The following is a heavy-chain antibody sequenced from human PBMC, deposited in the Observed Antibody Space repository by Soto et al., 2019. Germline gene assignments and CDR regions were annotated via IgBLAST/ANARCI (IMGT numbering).Heavy chain of an antibody. CDR1: GFTFSSYS. CDR3: AGNYDFWSGYQYNWFDP. V-gene: IGHV3-48*02. CDR2: ISSSGSTI. J-gene: IGHJ5*02. D-gene: IGHD3-3*01. Sequence: GGSLRLSCAASGFTFSSYSMNWVRQAPGKGLEWVSYISSSGSTIYYADSVKGRFTISRDNAKNSLYLQMNSLRDEDTAVYYCAGNYDFWSGYQYNWFDPWGQGTLVTVSS.